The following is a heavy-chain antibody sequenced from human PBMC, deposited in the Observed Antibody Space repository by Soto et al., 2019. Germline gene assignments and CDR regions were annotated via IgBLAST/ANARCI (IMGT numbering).Heavy chain of an antibody. CDR1: GYSFTSYW. CDR2: IDPSDSYT. D-gene: IGHD2-2*01. CDR3: ARHNTPHYCSSTSCYRYYYGMDV. J-gene: IGHJ6*02. Sequence: LKISCKGSGYSFTSYWISWVRQMPGKGLEWMGRIDPSDSYTNYSPSFQGHVTISADKSISTAYLQWSSLKASDTAMYYCARHNTPHYCSSTSCYRYYYGMDVWGQGTTVTVSS. V-gene: IGHV5-10-1*01.